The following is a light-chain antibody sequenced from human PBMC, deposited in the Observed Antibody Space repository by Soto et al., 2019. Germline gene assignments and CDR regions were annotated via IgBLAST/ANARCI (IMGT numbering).Light chain of an antibody. Sequence: QSVLTQPRSVSGSPGQSVAISCTGTSSDVGDYNYVSWYQQHPGKAPKVMIYDVSKRPSGVPDRFSGSKSGNTASLTISGLQAEDEADYYCCSYAGSPYVFGTGTKRTVL. V-gene: IGLV2-11*01. J-gene: IGLJ1*01. CDR3: CSYAGSPYV. CDR1: SSDVGDYNY. CDR2: DVS.